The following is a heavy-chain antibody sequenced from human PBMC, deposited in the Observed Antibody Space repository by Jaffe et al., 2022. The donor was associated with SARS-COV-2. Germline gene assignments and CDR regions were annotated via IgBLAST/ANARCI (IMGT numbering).Heavy chain of an antibody. J-gene: IGHJ4*02. CDR1: GFTFSSYA. Sequence: EVQLLESGGGLVQPGGSLRLSCAASGFTFSSYAMSWVRQAPGKGLEWVSAISGSGGSTYYADSVKGRFTISRDNSKNTLYLQMNSLRAEDTAVYYCAKVGSQYYYDSSGPFRYFDYWGQGTLVTVSS. V-gene: IGHV3-23*01. D-gene: IGHD3-22*01. CDR3: AKVGSQYYYDSSGPFRYFDY. CDR2: ISGSGGST.